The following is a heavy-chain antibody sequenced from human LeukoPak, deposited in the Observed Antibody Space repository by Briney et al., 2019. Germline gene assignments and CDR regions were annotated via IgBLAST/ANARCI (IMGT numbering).Heavy chain of an antibody. J-gene: IGHJ4*02. D-gene: IGHD3-9*01. Sequence: GGSLRLSCAASGFTFSSYWMHWVRQAPGKGLVRVSRINSDGSSTSYADSVQGRFTISRDNAKNTLYLQMNSLRAEDTAVYYCARGSYDILTGSEGLDYWGQGTLVTVSS. CDR1: GFTFSSYW. V-gene: IGHV3-74*01. CDR2: INSDGSST. CDR3: ARGSYDILTGSEGLDY.